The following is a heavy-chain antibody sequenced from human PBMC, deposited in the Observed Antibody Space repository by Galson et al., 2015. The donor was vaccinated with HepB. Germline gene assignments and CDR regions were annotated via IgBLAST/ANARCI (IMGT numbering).Heavy chain of an antibody. CDR3: TTDVYYSTYWSWLDP. Sequence: SLRLSCAASGFTFSSYAMTWVRQAPGMGLEWVGRIKSKTDGETTDYAAPVKGRFTILRDDSKNRLYLQMNSLKAEDTAVYYCTTDVYYSTYWSWLDPWGQGTLVTVSS. J-gene: IGHJ5*02. CDR1: GFTFSSYA. D-gene: IGHD2-8*02. V-gene: IGHV3-15*01. CDR2: IKSKTDGETT.